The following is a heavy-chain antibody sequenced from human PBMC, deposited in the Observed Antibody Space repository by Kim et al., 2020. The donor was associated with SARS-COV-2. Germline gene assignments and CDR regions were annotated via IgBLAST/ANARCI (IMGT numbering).Heavy chain of an antibody. Sequence: SETLSLTCAVYGGSFSGYYWSWIRQPPGKGLEWIGEINHSGSTNYNPSLKSRVTISVDTSKNQFSLKLSSVTAADTAVYYCARGNSSSWYYFDYWGQGTLVTVSS. D-gene: IGHD6-13*01. CDR1: GGSFSGYY. CDR2: INHSGST. CDR3: ARGNSSSWYYFDY. V-gene: IGHV4-34*01. J-gene: IGHJ4*02.